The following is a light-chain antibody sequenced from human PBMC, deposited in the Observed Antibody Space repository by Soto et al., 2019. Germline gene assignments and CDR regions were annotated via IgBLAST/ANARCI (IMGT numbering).Light chain of an antibody. CDR3: LQYGIPLWT. J-gene: IGKJ1*01. CDR1: QSVTANY. Sequence: EIALTQSPGTLSLSPGERATLSCRASQSVTANYLAWYQQQPGQAPSLLIYAASIGATGIPDRFSGSGSGKDFPLTISRLDPEDFAVYYCLQYGIPLWTFGQGTKVEIK. V-gene: IGKV3-20*01. CDR2: AAS.